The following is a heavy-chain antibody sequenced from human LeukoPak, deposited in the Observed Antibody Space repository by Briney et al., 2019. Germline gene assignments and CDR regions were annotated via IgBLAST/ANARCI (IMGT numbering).Heavy chain of an antibody. Sequence: ASVKVSCNASGYTFTGYYMHWVRQAPGQGLEWMGRINPNSGGTNYAQKFQGRVTMTRDTSISTAYMELSRLRSDDTAVYYCAREGVLVGSGWTQGFDYWGQGTLVTVSS. CDR2: INPNSGGT. V-gene: IGHV1-2*06. CDR3: AREGVLVGSGWTQGFDY. CDR1: GYTFTGYY. J-gene: IGHJ4*02. D-gene: IGHD6-19*01.